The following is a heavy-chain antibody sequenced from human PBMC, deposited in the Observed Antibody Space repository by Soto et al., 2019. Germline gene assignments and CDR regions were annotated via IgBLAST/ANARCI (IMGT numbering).Heavy chain of an antibody. V-gene: IGHV3-30-3*01. J-gene: IGHJ6*02. CDR1: GFTFSSYA. Sequence: LRLSCAASGFTFSSYAMHWVRQAPGKGLEWVAVISYDGSNKYYADSVKGRFTISRDNSKNTLYLQMNSLRAEDTAVYYCARDLVVVPAAITGYYYYYYGMDVWGQGTTVTVSS. CDR2: ISYDGSNK. CDR3: ARDLVVVPAAITGYYYYYYGMDV. D-gene: IGHD2-2*01.